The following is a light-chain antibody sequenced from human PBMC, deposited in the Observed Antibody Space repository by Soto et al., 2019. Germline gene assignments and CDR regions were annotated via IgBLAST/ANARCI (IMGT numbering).Light chain of an antibody. CDR1: NIGSKR. CDR3: PVWDGSSDLVYV. V-gene: IGLV3-21*04. J-gene: IGLJ1*01. Sequence: SYELTQPPSVSGAPGKSSRITCAGNNIGSKRVNWYQQKPCQARVLVIYYDSDRPSGIPGGSCGYYSGNTATLTISRVEAGDEADYYCPVWDGSSDLVYVFGTGTKLTVL. CDR2: YDS.